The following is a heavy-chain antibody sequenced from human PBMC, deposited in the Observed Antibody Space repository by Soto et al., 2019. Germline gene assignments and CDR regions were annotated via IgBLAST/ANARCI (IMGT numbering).Heavy chain of an antibody. CDR2: IYYSGST. J-gene: IGHJ2*01. CDR1: GYSISSSNW. V-gene: IGHV4-28*01. Sequence: QVQLQESGPGLVKPSDTLSLTCAVSGYSISSSNWWGWIRQPPGKGLEWIGYIYYSGSTYYNPSLKSRVTRSVDTCKNQFSLKLSSVTAVDTAVYYCARKQYYYDSSGYFDLWGRGTLVTVSS. CDR3: ARKQYYYDSSGYFDL. D-gene: IGHD3-22*01.